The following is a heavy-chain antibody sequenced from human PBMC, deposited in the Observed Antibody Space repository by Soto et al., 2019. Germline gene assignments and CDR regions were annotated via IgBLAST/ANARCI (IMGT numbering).Heavy chain of an antibody. CDR3: ASSYYDYVWGSYRYSEFDY. CDR1: GGTFSSYA. CDR2: IIPIFGTA. Sequence: QVQLVQSGAEVKKPGSSVEVSCKASGGTFSSYAISWVRQAPGQGLEWMGGIIPIFGTANYAQKFQGRVTINADESTSTAYMELNSLRSEDTAVYYCASSYYDYVWGSYRYSEFDYWGQGTLVTVSS. V-gene: IGHV1-69*01. D-gene: IGHD3-16*02. J-gene: IGHJ4*02.